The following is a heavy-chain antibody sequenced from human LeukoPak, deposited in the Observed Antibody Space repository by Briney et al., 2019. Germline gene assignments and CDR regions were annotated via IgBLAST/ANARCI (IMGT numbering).Heavy chain of an antibody. Sequence: LAASVKVSCKASGGTFSSYAISWVRQAPGQGLEWTGGIIPIFGTANYARKFQGRVTITTDESTSTAYMELSSLRSEDTAVYYCAAHYYDSSGYFDYWGQGTLVTVSS. V-gene: IGHV1-69*05. CDR3: AAHYYDSSGYFDY. J-gene: IGHJ4*02. CDR2: IIPIFGTA. D-gene: IGHD3-22*01. CDR1: GGTFSSYA.